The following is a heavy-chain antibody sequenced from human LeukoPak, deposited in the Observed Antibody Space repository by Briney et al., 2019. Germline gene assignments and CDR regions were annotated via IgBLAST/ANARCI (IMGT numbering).Heavy chain of an antibody. J-gene: IGHJ4*02. V-gene: IGHV4-59*01. CDR2: IYYSGST. D-gene: IGHD2-2*01. CDR1: SGSLSSYY. Sequence: SETLSLTCTVSSGSLSSYYWSWIRQPPGKGLEWIGYIYYSGSTSYNPSLKSRVTISVDTSKKQFSLKLSSVTAADTAVYYCARLGYCSSTSCYLDYWGQGTLVTVSS. CDR3: ARLGYCSSTSCYLDY.